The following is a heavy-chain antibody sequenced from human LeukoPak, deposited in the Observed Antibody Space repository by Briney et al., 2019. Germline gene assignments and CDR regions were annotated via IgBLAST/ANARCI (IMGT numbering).Heavy chain of an antibody. CDR1: GGSISPYY. D-gene: IGHD1-1*01. V-gene: IGHV4-59*01. Sequence: PSETLSLTCTVSGGSISPYYWSWIRQTPGKGLEWIGYILYSGTTTNYNPSLKSRVTISVDTSKNQFSLMLSSVTAADTAVYYCARVGDWNDLVYWGQGTLVTVSS. CDR2: ILYSGTTT. CDR3: ARVGDWNDLVY. J-gene: IGHJ4*02.